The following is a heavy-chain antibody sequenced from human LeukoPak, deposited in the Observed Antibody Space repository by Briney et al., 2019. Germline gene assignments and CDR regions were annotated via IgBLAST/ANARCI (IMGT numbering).Heavy chain of an antibody. Sequence: PSETLSRTGTGSGGSVSSYFWSWIRQPAGKGLEGIGRIYSSGNTDYNPSLKSRVTMSVDTSKNQFSLKLSSVTAADTAVYYCARGSASPAAIPFDFWGQGTMVTVSS. CDR2: IYSSGNT. J-gene: IGHJ3*01. D-gene: IGHD2-2*02. V-gene: IGHV4-4*07. CDR3: ARGSASPAAIPFDF. CDR1: GGSVSSYF.